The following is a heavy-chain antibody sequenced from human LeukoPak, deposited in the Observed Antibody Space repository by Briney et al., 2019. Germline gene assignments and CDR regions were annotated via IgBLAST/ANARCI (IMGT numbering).Heavy chain of an antibody. V-gene: IGHV3-21*01. CDR1: GFTFSSYS. D-gene: IGHD6-13*01. CDR3: ARDLGDIAAAPRGMDV. Sequence: GGPLRLSCAASGFTFSSYSMNWVRQAPGKGLEWVSSISSSSSYIYYADSVKGRFTISRDNAKNSLYLQMNSLRAEDTAVYYCARDLGDIAAAPRGMDVWGQGTTVTVSS. CDR2: ISSSSSYI. J-gene: IGHJ6*02.